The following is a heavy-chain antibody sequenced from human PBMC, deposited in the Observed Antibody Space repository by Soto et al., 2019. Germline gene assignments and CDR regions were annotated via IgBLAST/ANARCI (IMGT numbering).Heavy chain of an antibody. J-gene: IGHJ4*02. D-gene: IGHD5-18*01. Sequence: ASVKVSCKVSGYTLTESSMHWVRQAPGKGLEWMGGFDPEDGETIYAQKFQGRVTMTEDTSTDTAYMELSSLRSEDTAVYYCATDLLGRTAVDPYWGQGTLVTVSS. CDR3: ATDLLGRTAVDPY. CDR1: GYTLTESS. V-gene: IGHV1-24*01. CDR2: FDPEDGET.